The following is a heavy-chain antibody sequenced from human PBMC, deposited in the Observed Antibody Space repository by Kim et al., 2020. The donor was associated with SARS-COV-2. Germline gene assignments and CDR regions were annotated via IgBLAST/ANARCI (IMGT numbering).Heavy chain of an antibody. CDR1: GYTFTSYG. CDR3: ARASRGRSWDNWFDP. V-gene: IGHV1-18*01. D-gene: IGHD6-19*01. CDR2: ISAYNGNT. J-gene: IGHJ5*02. Sequence: ASVKVSCKASGYTFTSYGISWVRQAPGQGLEWMGWISAYNGNTNYAQKLQGRVTMTTDTSTSTAYMELRSLRSDDTAVYYCARASRGRSWDNWFDPRGQGTLVTVSS.